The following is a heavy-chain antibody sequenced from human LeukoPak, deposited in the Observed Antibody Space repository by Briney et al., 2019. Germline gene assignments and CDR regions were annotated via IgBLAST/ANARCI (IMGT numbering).Heavy chain of an antibody. CDR1: GFTFSDYY. CDR2: ISGTGGST. J-gene: IGHJ1*01. V-gene: IGHV3-23*01. CDR3: AKEIYGDPTGGRFQH. Sequence: GGSLRLSCAASGFTFSDYYMSWIRQAPGKGLEWVSVISGTGGSTYYADSVKGRFTISRDNSKNTLSLQMNSLRADDTAVYYCAKEIYGDPTGGRFQHWGQGTLVTVSS. D-gene: IGHD4-17*01.